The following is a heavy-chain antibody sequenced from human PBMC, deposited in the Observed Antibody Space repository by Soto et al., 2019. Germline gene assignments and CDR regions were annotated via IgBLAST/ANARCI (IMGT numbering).Heavy chain of an antibody. CDR1: GGTFSTYA. D-gene: IGHD2-15*01. Sequence: QVQLVQSGAEVKKPGSSVKVSCKAPGGTFSTYAISWVRQAPGQGLEWMGGVIPIFGTPKYAQKFQGRVTITADESTRTGYMEVRSLRSEDTAVYYCARSQGGSSSLDIYYYYYYGMDVWGQGTTVTVSS. J-gene: IGHJ6*02. V-gene: IGHV1-69*01. CDR2: VIPIFGTP. CDR3: ARSQGGSSSLDIYYYYYYGMDV.